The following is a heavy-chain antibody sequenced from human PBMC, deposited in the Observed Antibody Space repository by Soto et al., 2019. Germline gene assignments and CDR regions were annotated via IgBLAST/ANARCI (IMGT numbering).Heavy chain of an antibody. D-gene: IGHD4-4*01. Sequence: QVQLVQSGAEVKKPGASVKVSCKASGYTFTSYAMHWVRQAPGQRLEWMGWINAGNGNTKYSQKFQGRATITRDTSASTAYMELSSLRSEDTAVYYSASSYSNYALIDYYYYGMDVWGQGTTVTVSS. V-gene: IGHV1-3*01. CDR1: GYTFTSYA. CDR3: ASSYSNYALIDYYYYGMDV. CDR2: INAGNGNT. J-gene: IGHJ6*02.